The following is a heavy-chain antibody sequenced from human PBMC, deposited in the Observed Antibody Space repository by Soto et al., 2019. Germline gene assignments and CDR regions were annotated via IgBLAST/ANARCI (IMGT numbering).Heavy chain of an antibody. Sequence: QVTISADKSISTAYLQWSSLKASDTAMYYCARSYSGSYIGFDYWGQGTLVTVSS. CDR3: ARSYSGSYIGFDY. D-gene: IGHD1-26*01. V-gene: IGHV5-51*01. J-gene: IGHJ4*02.